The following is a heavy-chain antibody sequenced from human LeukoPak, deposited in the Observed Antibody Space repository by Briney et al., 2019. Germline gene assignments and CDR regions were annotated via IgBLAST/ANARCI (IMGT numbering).Heavy chain of an antibody. CDR2: MSRSGSNI. V-gene: IGHV3-11*04. J-gene: IGHJ4*02. Sequence: KAGGSLRLSCAASGFTLSDYYMSWVRQARGRGGEGVSYMSRSGSNIYYADSVKGRFTISRDNAKTSLYLQMNSLRAEDTAVYYCARGRTNVNSDFWSGYLPTAYWGQGTLVTVSS. CDR3: ARGRTNVNSDFWSGYLPTAY. D-gene: IGHD3-3*01. CDR1: GFTLSDYY.